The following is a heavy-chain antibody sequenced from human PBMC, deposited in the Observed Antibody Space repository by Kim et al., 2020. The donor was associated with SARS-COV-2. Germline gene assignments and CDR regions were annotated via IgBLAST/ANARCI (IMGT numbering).Heavy chain of an antibody. D-gene: IGHD2-2*01. CDR1: GYTFTGYY. CDR2: INPNSGGT. CDR3: ARARRIVVVPAFDY. V-gene: IGHV1-2*02. J-gene: IGHJ4*02. Sequence: ASVKVSCKASGYTFTGYYMHWVRQAPGQGLEWMGWINPNSGGTNYAQKFQGRVTMTRDTSISTAYMELSRLRSDDTAVYYCARARRIVVVPAFDYWGQGTLVTVSS.